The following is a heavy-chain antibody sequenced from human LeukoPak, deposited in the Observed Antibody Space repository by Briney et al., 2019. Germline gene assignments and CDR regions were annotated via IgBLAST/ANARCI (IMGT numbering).Heavy chain of an antibody. CDR1: GGPISSYY. CDR2: IYYSGST. D-gene: IGHD1-14*01. CDR3: ARSETDYYYYMDV. J-gene: IGHJ6*03. V-gene: IGHV4-59*01. Sequence: PSETLLLTCTVSGGPISSYYWTWIRQPPAKGLEWIGHIYYSGSTNYNPSLQSRVTISVDTSKNQFSLKLSSVTAADTAVYYCARSETDYYYYMDVWGKGTTVTVSS.